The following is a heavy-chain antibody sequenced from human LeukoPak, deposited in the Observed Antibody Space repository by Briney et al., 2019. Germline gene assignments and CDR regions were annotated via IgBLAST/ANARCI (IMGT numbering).Heavy chain of an antibody. CDR1: GGSISSSSYY. J-gene: IGHJ4*02. D-gene: IGHD6-6*01. CDR2: IYYSGST. V-gene: IGHV4-39*01. CDR3: ARLRGSSDFDY. Sequence: SETLSLTCTVSGGSISSSSYYWGWIRQPPGKGLEWIGSIYYSGSTYYNPPLKSRVTISVDTSKNQFSLKLSSVTAADTAVYYCARLRGSSDFDYWGQGTLVTVSS.